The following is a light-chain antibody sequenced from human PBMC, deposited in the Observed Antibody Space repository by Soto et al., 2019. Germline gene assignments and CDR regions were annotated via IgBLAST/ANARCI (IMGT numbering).Light chain of an antibody. V-gene: IGLV2-11*01. J-gene: IGLJ2*01. CDR1: NSDVGGYNF. Sequence: QSALTQPRSVSGSPGQSVTISCTGTNSDVGGYNFVSWYQQLPGKAPKLMISAVSQRPSGVPDRFSGSKSGNTASLTISGLQAEDEADYYCSSYTSRSTSVVFGGGTQLTVL. CDR3: SSYTSRSTSVV. CDR2: AVS.